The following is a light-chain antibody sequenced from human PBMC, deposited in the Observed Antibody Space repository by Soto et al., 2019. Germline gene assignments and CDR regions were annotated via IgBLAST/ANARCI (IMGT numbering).Light chain of an antibody. V-gene: IGLV6-57*04. CDR3: QSYDSSKVV. CDR1: SGSIASNY. CDR2: DDD. J-gene: IGLJ2*01. Sequence: NFMLTQPHSVSESPGKTVTISCTRSSGSIASNYVQWYQQRPGSAPTTVIFDDDQRRSGVPDRFSGSIDSSSNSASLTISGLKTEDEADYYCQSYDSSKVVSGGGTKLTVL.